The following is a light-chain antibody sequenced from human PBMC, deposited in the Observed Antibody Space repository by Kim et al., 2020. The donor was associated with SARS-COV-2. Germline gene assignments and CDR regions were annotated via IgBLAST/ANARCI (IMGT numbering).Light chain of an antibody. V-gene: IGLV2-23*01. CDR2: EDT. J-gene: IGLJ1*01. CDR1: SDDVGRYNL. CDR3: CSYTGSTTFYV. Sequence: QSALTQPASVSGSPGQSITISCTGTSDDVGRYNLVAWYQQHPGKAPKLMIYEDTKRPSGVSNRFSGSKSGNTASLTISGLQAEDEADYHCCSYTGSTTFYVFGTGTKVTVL.